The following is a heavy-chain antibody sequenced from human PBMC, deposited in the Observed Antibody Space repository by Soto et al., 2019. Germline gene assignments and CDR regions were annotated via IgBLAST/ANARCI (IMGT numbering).Heavy chain of an antibody. V-gene: IGHV1-69*08. J-gene: IGHJ4*02. CDR3: ARDWESTVSTWSFGAF. Sequence: QVQLVQSGAEVKKPGSSVKVSCKASGGTFSPYTINWVRQAPGPGLEWMGRIIPFLGVTNYAQKFQARVTITADKSTTTAYMELSGRRFEDTAVYYCARDWESTVSTWSFGAFWGRGTLVTVSS. CDR1: GGTFSPYT. D-gene: IGHD3-10*01. CDR2: IIPFLGVT.